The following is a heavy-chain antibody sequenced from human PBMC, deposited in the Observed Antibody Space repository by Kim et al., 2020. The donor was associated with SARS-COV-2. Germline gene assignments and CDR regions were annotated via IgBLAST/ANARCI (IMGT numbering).Heavy chain of an antibody. CDR2: IHT. J-gene: IGHJ4*02. D-gene: IGHD5-12*01. CDR3: AREYSAFGY. Sequence: IHTFNRDSLKGLFTTSRDNAKTSLYLQLNSVRAEGTAVYYCAREYSAFGYWGQGTLVTVSS. V-gene: IGHV3-11*05.